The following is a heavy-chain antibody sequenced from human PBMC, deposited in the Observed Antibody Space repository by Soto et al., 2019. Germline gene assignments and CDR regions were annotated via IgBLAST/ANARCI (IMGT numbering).Heavy chain of an antibody. Sequence: ASVKVSCKASGYTFIGYGISWVRQAPGQGLEWMGWISGYNGDTRYAQNFQGRVTMTTDASTHTAYMDLRTLRSDDTAVYYCAGESGSAAPYYFYYAMDVWGQGTTVTVSS. CDR3: AGESGSAAPYYFYYAMDV. CDR2: ISGYNGDT. CDR1: GYTFIGYG. J-gene: IGHJ6*02. D-gene: IGHD1-26*01. V-gene: IGHV1-18*04.